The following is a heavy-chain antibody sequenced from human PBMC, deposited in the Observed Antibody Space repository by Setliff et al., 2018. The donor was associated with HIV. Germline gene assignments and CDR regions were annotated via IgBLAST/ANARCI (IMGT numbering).Heavy chain of an antibody. CDR1: GFTFDDYA. V-gene: IGHV3-9*01. CDR2: ISWNRGTI. Sequence: PGGSLRLSCAASGFTFDDYAMHWVRQAPGKGLEWVSGISWNRGTIGYADSVKGRFTISRDNAKNFLYLRMNNLRVEDTAVYYCAREGGGIVVVTVDYWGQGTLVTVSS. CDR3: AREGGGIVVVTVDY. J-gene: IGHJ4*02. D-gene: IGHD3-22*01.